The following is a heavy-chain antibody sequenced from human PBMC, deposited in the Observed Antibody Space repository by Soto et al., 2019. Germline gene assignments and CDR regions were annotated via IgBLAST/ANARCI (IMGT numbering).Heavy chain of an antibody. CDR1: GGSISSSSYY. CDR2: IYYSGST. V-gene: IGHV4-39*01. CDR3: ARQNEARHGSAWDY. J-gene: IGHJ4*02. Sequence: SETLSLTCTVSGGSISSSSYYWGWIRQPPGKGLEWIGSIYYSGSTYYNPSLKSRVTISVDTSKNQFSLKLSSVTAADMAVYYCARQNEARHGSAWDYWGQGTLVTVSS.